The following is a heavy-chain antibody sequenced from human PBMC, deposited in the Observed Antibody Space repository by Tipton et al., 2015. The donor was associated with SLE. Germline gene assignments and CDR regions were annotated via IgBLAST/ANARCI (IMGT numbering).Heavy chain of an antibody. Sequence: SLRLSCAASGFTFSSYSMNWVRQAPGKGLEWVSGISWNSGSIGYADSVKGRFTISRDNAKNSLYLQMNSLRAEDTALYYCAKGDYDILTGSPFDIWGQGTMVTVSS. V-gene: IGHV3-9*01. J-gene: IGHJ3*02. CDR1: GFTFSSYS. D-gene: IGHD3-9*01. CDR3: AKGDYDILTGSPFDI. CDR2: ISWNSGSI.